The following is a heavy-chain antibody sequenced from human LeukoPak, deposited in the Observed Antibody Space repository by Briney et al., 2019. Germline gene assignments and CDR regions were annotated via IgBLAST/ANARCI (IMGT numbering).Heavy chain of an antibody. CDR2: ISSRSTYI. J-gene: IGHJ4*02. CDR3: ARGRTTGDNYFDY. V-gene: IGHV3-21*04. Sequence: GGSLRLSCAASELTFSNYGMIWVRQAPGKGLEWVSSISSRSTYIYYADSVQGRFTISRDNAKNSLYLQINSKRAEDTAVYFCARGRTTGDNYFDYWGQGTLVTVSS. D-gene: IGHD4-17*01. CDR1: ELTFSNYG.